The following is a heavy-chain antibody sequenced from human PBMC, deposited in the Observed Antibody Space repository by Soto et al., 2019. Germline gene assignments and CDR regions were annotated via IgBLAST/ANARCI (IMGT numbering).Heavy chain of an antibody. J-gene: IGHJ4*02. CDR2: ISYDGSNK. D-gene: IGHD4-17*01. Sequence: QVQLVESGGGVVQPGRSLRLSCAASGFTFSSYAMHWVRQAPGKGLEWVAVISYDGSNKYYADSVKGRFTISRDNSKNTLYLQMNSLRADDTAVYYCARDVATVTSTTPKDWGQGTLVTVSS. CDR3: ARDVATVTSTTPKD. CDR1: GFTFSSYA. V-gene: IGHV3-30-3*01.